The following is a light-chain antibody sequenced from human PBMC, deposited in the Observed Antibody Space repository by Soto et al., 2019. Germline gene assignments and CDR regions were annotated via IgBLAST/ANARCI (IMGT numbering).Light chain of an antibody. Sequence: QSVLTQSSSASASLGSSVKLTCTLSSGHSSYIIAWHHQQPGKAPRYLMKLEGSGSYNKGSGVPDRVSGSSSGADRYLTISNLQFEDEANYYCETWDSNTRVFGGVTKLTVL. CDR3: ETWDSNTRV. J-gene: IGLJ2*01. CDR2: LEGSGSY. CDR1: SGHSSYI. V-gene: IGLV4-60*02.